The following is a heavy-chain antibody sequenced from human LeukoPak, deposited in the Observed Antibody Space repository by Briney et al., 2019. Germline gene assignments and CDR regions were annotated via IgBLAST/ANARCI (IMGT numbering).Heavy chain of an antibody. V-gene: IGHV4-59*01. J-gene: IGHJ6*02. D-gene: IGHD1-26*01. CDR1: GGSISSYY. CDR2: IYYSGST. CDR3: ARDLSGSYGMDV. Sequence: SDTLSLTCTVSGGSISSYYWCWIRQPPGKGLEWIGYIYYSGSTNYNPSLKSRVTISVDTSKNQFSLKLSSVTAADTAVYYCARDLSGSYGMDVWGQGTTVTVSS.